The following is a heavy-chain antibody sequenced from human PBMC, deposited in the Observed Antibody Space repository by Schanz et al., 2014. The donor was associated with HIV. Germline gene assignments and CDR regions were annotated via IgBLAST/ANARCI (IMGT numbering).Heavy chain of an antibody. CDR2: ISGSGGGT. D-gene: IGHD3-3*01. Sequence: EVQLLESGGGLVQPGGSLRLSRAASGFTFNNYAMNWVRQTPGKGLEWVSAISGSGGGTYYADSVKGRFTISRDNAKNSLYLQMNSLRAEDTAVYYCAKERITIFGVVITPYFDYWGQGTLVTVSS. J-gene: IGHJ4*02. CDR1: GFTFNNYA. V-gene: IGHV3-23*01. CDR3: AKERITIFGVVITPYFDY.